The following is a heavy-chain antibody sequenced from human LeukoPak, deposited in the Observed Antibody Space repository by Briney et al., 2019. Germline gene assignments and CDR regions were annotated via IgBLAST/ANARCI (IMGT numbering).Heavy chain of an antibody. CDR3: ARRITIFGVVTSFDAFDI. D-gene: IGHD3-3*01. V-gene: IGHV1-46*01. J-gene: IGHJ3*02. CDR1: GYTFTSYC. Sequence: ASVKVSCKASGYTFTSYCMHWVRQAPGQGLEWMGIINPSGGSTSYAQKFQGRVTMTRDTSISTAYMELSRLRSDDTAVYYCARRITIFGVVTSFDAFDIWGQGTMVTVSS. CDR2: INPSGGST.